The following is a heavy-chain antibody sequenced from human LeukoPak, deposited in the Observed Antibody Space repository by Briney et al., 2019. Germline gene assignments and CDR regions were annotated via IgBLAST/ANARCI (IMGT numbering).Heavy chain of an antibody. Sequence: ASVKVSCKASGYTFTGYYMHWVRQAPGQGLEWMGWINPNSGDTNYAQKFQGRVTMTRDTSISTAYMELSRLGSDDTAVYYCARGVPPSYSSAWYVDYWGQGALVTVSS. CDR1: GYTFTGYY. CDR2: INPNSGDT. D-gene: IGHD6-19*01. V-gene: IGHV1-2*02. J-gene: IGHJ4*02. CDR3: ARGVPPSYSSAWYVDY.